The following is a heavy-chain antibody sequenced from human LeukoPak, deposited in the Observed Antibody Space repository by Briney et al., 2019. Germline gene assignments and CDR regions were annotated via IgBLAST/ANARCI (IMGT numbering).Heavy chain of an antibody. CDR3: ARHLRGYSYGPFDS. V-gene: IGHV1-2*02. Sequence: ASVKVSCKASGYTFTVYYIHWVRQAPGQGLEWMGWIVPNNGDTHYAQKFQGRVTMTRDTSISTAYMELSRLTSDDTAVYFCARHLRGYSYGPFDSWGQGILVTVSS. CDR1: GYTFTVYY. D-gene: IGHD5-18*01. J-gene: IGHJ4*02. CDR2: IVPNNGDT.